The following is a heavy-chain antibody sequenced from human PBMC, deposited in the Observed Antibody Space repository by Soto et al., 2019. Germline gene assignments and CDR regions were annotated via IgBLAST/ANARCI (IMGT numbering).Heavy chain of an antibody. V-gene: IGHV1-69*05. J-gene: IGHJ6*02. CDR1: GGTFRTYT. Sequence: ASVKVSCKTSGGTFRTYTINWVRQAPGQGLEWMGGIIPIFGTANYAQKFQGRVTMTRDTSTSTVYMELGSLRSEDTAVYYCARDLRMTIFGVVSYGMDVCGQGTTVTVSS. D-gene: IGHD3-3*01. CDR2: IIPIFGTA. CDR3: ARDLRMTIFGVVSYGMDV.